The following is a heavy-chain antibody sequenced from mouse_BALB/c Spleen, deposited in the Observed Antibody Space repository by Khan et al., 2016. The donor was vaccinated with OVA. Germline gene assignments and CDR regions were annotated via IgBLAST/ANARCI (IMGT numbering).Heavy chain of an antibody. D-gene: IGHD1-1*01. J-gene: IGHJ3*01. CDR2: IFPGHGST. Sequence: VQLQESGTELVKPGASVKLSCKASGYTFTSYDINWVRQRPEQGLEWIGWIFPGHGSTKYNEKFKGKATLTTDKSSSTAYMQLSRPTSEDSAVYFCARLGYYGSSYGFAYWGQGTLVTVSA. V-gene: IGHV1-85*01. CDR3: ARLGYYGSSYGFAY. CDR1: GYTFTSYD.